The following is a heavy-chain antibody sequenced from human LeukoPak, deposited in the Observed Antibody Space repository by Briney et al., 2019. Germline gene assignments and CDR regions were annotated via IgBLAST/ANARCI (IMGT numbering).Heavy chain of an antibody. CDR2: IYYSGST. CDR3: GRPYYGSGSWWDY. V-gene: IGHV4-39*01. CDR1: GGSISSSSYY. D-gene: IGHD3-10*01. Sequence: PSETLSLTCTVSGGSISSSSYYWGWLRQPPGKGLEWIGSIYYSGSTYYNPSIKSRVTIAVDTSKNQFSLKLSSVTAADTDVYYCGRPYYGSGSWWDYWGQGKLVTVSS. J-gene: IGHJ4*02.